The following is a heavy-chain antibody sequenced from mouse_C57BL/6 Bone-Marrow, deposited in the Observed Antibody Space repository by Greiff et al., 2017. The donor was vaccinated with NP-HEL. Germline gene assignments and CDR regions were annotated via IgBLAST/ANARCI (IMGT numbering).Heavy chain of an antibody. D-gene: IGHD2-2*01. V-gene: IGHV3-8*01. CDR2: ISYSGST. J-gene: IGHJ4*01. Sequence: EVQLVESGPGLAKPSQTLSLTCSVTGYSITSDYWNWIRKFPGNKLEYMGYISYSGSTYYTPSLKSRISITRDTSKNQYYLQLNAVTTEDTATYYCARSPLWLRRNYYAMDYWGQGTSVTVSS. CDR1: GYSITSDY. CDR3: ARSPLWLRRNYYAMDY.